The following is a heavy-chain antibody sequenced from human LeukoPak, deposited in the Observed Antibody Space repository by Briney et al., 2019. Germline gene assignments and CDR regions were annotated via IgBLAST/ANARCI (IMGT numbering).Heavy chain of an antibody. V-gene: IGHV3-21*01. D-gene: IGHD5-18*01. CDR3: ARDTRGYSYGYVFDY. CDR2: ISSSSSYI. J-gene: IGHJ4*02. CDR1: GFTFSSYW. Sequence: GGSLRLSCAASGFTFSSYWMHWVRQAPGKGLEWVSSISSSSSYIYYADSVKGRFTISRDNAKNSLYLQMNSLRAEDTAVYYCARDTRGYSYGYVFDYWGQGTLVTVSS.